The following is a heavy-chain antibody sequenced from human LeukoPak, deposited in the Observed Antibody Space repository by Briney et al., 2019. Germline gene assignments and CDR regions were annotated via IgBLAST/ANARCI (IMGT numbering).Heavy chain of an antibody. V-gene: IGHV3-30*04. Sequence: GRTLRLSCAASGFTFHNYGMNWVRQAPGKGLEWVAGISADGDDKEYADAVRGRFTISRDSSRNTVYLQTHSLGAADTPIYYCARDRCLAYFLVGAAQQARGCLFDPWGQGTLVTVSS. CDR3: ARDRCLAYFLVGAAQQARGCLFDP. D-gene: IGHD2/OR15-2a*01. J-gene: IGHJ5*02. CDR1: GFTFHNYG. CDR2: ISADGDDK.